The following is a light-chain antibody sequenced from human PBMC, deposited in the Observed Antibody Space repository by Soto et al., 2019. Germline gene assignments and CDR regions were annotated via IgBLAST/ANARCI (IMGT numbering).Light chain of an antibody. CDR1: QSLLHSNGYNY. CDR2: SGS. J-gene: IGKJ1*01. V-gene: IGKV2-28*01. Sequence: DIVMTQSPLSLPVTPGEPASISCRSSQSLLHSNGYNYLDWYLQKPGQSPQLLIYSGSNRASGVPDRFSGSGSGKDFTLKISRVEAEDVGVYYCMQPLQSWTFGQGTKV. CDR3: MQPLQSWT.